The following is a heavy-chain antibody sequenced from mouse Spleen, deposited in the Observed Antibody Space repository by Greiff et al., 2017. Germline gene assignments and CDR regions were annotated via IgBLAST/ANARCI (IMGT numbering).Heavy chain of an antibody. J-gene: IGHJ2*01. CDR3: ARGGYGHYFDY. D-gene: IGHD2-10*02. CDR1: GYSITSGYY. CDR2: ISYDGSN. Sequence: VQLKESGPGLVKPSQSLSLTCSVTGYSITSGYYWNWIRQFPGNKLEWMGYISYDGSNNYNPSLKNRISITRDTSKNQFFLKLNSVTTEDTATYYCARGGYGHYFDYWGQGTTLTVSS. V-gene: IGHV3-6*01.